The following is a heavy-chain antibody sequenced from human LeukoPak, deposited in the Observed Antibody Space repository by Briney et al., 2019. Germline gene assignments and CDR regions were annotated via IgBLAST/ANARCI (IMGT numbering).Heavy chain of an antibody. CDR1: GYSITSYW. Sequence: GSSLNFCGTSSGYSITSYWIGCVRQLGGKRLECMGIMYPGDSDTRYSPSFQGQVTISADKSISTAYLQWSSLKASDTAMYYCAILGSSSGWVLYYFDYWGQGTLVTVSS. D-gene: IGHD6-6*01. CDR3: AILGSSSGWVLYYFDY. J-gene: IGHJ4*02. CDR2: MYPGDSDT. V-gene: IGHV5-51*01.